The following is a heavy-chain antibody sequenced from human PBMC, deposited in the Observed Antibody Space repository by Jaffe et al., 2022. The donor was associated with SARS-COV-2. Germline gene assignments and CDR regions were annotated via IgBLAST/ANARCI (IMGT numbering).Heavy chain of an antibody. D-gene: IGHD1-26*01. Sequence: EVQLVESGGGLVQPGGSLRLSCAASGFTFSSYDMHWVRQATGKGLEWVSAIGTAGDTYYPGSVKGRFTISRENAKNSLYLQMNSLRAGDTAVYYCARGVGWMGAHLPYHDAFDIWGQGTMVTVSS. J-gene: IGHJ3*02. CDR3: ARGVGWMGAHLPYHDAFDI. V-gene: IGHV3-13*01. CDR1: GFTFSSYD. CDR2: IGTAGDT.